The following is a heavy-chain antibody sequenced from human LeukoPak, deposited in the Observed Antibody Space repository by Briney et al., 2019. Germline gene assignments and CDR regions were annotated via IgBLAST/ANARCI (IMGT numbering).Heavy chain of an antibody. CDR1: GDSIGNQY. J-gene: IGHJ3*02. CDR2: IYYSGST. D-gene: IGHD3-10*01. CDR3: ARVIRGVDI. Sequence: PSETLSLTCTVSGDSIGNQYWSWIRQPPGKGLEWIGYIYYSGSTNYNPSLKSRVTISVDTSKNQFSLKLSSVTAADTAVYYCARVIRGVDIWGQGTMVTVSS. V-gene: IGHV4-59*11.